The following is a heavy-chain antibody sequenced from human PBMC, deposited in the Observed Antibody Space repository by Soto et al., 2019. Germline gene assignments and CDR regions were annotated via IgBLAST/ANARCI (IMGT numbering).Heavy chain of an antibody. CDR1: RGSISSGGYY. CDR3: SRGAYCGGDCYDY. J-gene: IGHJ4*02. D-gene: IGHD2-21*01. Sequence: SETLSLTCTVSRGSISSGGYYWSWIRQHPGKGLEWIGYIYYSGSTYYNPSLKSRVTISVDTSKNQFSLKLSSVTAADTAVYYCSRGAYCGGDCYDYWGQGTLVTVSS. CDR2: IYYSGST. V-gene: IGHV4-31*03.